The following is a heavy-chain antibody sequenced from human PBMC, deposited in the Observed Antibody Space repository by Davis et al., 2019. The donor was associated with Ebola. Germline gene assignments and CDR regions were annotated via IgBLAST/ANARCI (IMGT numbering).Heavy chain of an antibody. D-gene: IGHD3-22*01. J-gene: IGHJ6*03. CDR1: GGSFSGYY. CDR3: ARVPRLYYYDSSGYIYYYYYYMDV. V-gene: IGHV4-34*01. CDR2: INDSGST. Sequence: SETLSLTCAVYGGSFSGYYWSWIRQPPGKGLEWIGEINDSGSTNYNPSLKSRLSISVDKSKNQFSLKLSSVTAADTAVYYCARVPRLYYYDSSGYIYYYYYYMDVWGKGTTVTVSS.